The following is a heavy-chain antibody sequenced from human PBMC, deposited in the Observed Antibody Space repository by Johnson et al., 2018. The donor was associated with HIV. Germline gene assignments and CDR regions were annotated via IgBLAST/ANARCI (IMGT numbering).Heavy chain of an antibody. Sequence: QVQLVESGGGVVRPGGSLRLSCAASGFTFSSYAMHWVRQAPGKGLEWVAVISYDGSNKYYADSVKGRFTISRDNSKNTLYLQMNSLRAEDTAVYYCASPYDAFDIWGQGTMVTVSS. CDR3: ASPYDAFDI. CDR1: GFTFSSYA. V-gene: IGHV3-30*04. CDR2: ISYDGSNK. J-gene: IGHJ3*02.